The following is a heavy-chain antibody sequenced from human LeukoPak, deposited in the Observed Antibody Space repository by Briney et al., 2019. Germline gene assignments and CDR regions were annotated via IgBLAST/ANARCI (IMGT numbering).Heavy chain of an antibody. D-gene: IGHD3-22*01. Sequence: PGGSLRLSCAASGFTFSSFAMRWVRQAPGKGLEWVASISYEGGNKHFADSVKGRFTISRDNSKRTMDLQMSSLRAEDTAVYYCAKDQNYYDSSGSRFVYWGQGTLVTVSS. CDR3: AKDQNYYDSSGSRFVY. V-gene: IGHV3-30*04. CDR2: ISYEGGNK. CDR1: GFTFSSFA. J-gene: IGHJ4*02.